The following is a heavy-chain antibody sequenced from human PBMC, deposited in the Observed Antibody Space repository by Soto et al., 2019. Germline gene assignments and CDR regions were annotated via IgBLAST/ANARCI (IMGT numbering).Heavy chain of an antibody. CDR3: ARDAMGRGYFDY. V-gene: IGHV3-33*01. CDR1: GFTFSSYG. CDR2: IWYDGSNK. J-gene: IGHJ4*02. D-gene: IGHD2-2*01. Sequence: GGSLRLSCAASGFTFSSYGMHWVRQAPGKGLEWVAVIWYDGSNKYYADSVKGRFTISRDNSKNTLYLQMNSLRAEDTAVYYCARDAMGRGYFDYWGQGTLVTVS.